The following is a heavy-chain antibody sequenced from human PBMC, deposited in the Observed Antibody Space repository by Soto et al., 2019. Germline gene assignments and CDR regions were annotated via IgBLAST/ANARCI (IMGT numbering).Heavy chain of an antibody. D-gene: IGHD2-21*01. CDR3: ARQKRGDRVIAIPWAAKVWFDP. V-gene: IGHV4-39*01. CDR1: GGSISSSSYY. Sequence: SETLSLTCTVSGGSISSSSYYWGWIRQPPGKGLEWIGSIYYSGSTYYNPSLKSRVTISVDTSKNQFSLKLSSVTAADTAVYYCARQKRGDRVIAIPWAAKVWFDPWGQGTLVTVSS. CDR2: IYYSGST. J-gene: IGHJ5*02.